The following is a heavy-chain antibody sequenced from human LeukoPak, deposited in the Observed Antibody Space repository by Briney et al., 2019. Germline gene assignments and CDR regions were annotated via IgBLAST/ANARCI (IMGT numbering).Heavy chain of an antibody. CDR1: GFTFSSYE. J-gene: IGHJ6*04. V-gene: IGHV3-48*03. Sequence: GPLRLSSAASGFTFSSYEMNWVRPAPGRGLERVSYISSSGSTIYYADSVKGRFTISRDNAKNSLYLQMNSLRAEDTAVYYCAELGITMIGGVWGKGTTVTISS. CDR2: ISSSGSTI. D-gene: IGHD3-10*02. CDR3: AELGITMIGGV.